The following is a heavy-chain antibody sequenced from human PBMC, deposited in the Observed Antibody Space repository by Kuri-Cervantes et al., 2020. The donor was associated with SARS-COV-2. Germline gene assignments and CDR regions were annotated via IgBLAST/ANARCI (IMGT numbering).Heavy chain of an antibody. CDR1: GCTFSSYA. CDR2: IIPIFGTA. V-gene: IGHV1-69*05. Sequence: SVKVSCKASGCTFSSYAISWVRQAPGQGLEWMGGIIPIFGTANYAQKFQGRVTITTDESTSTAYMEQSSLRSEDTAVYYCASTSPSYCSSTSCYWYYMDVWGKGTTVTVSS. CDR3: ASTSPSYCSSTSCYWYYMDV. D-gene: IGHD2-2*01. J-gene: IGHJ6*03.